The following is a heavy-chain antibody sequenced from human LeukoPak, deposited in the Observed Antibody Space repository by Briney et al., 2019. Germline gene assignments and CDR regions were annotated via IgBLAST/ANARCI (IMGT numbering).Heavy chain of an antibody. J-gene: IGHJ5*02. CDR2: IIPILGIA. CDR1: GGTFSSYT. V-gene: IGHV1-69*02. D-gene: IGHD4-17*01. CDR3: ARGNTVATGWFDP. Sequence: SVKVSCKASGGTFSSYTISWVRQAPGQGLEWMGRIIPILGIANYAQKFQGRVTITADKSTSTAYMELSSLRSEDTAVYYCARGNTVATGWFDPWGQGTLVTVSS.